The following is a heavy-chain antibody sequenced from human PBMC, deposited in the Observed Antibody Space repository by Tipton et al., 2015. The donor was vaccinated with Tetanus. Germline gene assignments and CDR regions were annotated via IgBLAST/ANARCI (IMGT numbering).Heavy chain of an antibody. Sequence: TLSLTCSVSGGSISNYYWNWIRQPAGKGLEWIGRFYIPGATNHSPALQSRVTMSIDRAKNQLSLTLTSVTAADAAMYYCAREDVYYPDGSGFSAFDVWGRGTMVAVSS. J-gene: IGHJ3*01. V-gene: IGHV4-4*07. CDR3: AREDVYYPDGSGFSAFDV. CDR2: FYIPGAT. CDR1: GGSISNYY. D-gene: IGHD3-22*01.